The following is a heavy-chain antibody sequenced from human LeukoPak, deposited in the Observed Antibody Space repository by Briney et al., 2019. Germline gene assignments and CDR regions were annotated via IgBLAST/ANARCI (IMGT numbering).Heavy chain of an antibody. CDR1: GYTFTSYG. Sequence: ASVKVSCKASGYTFTSYGISWVRQAPGQGLEWMGWISAYNGNTNYAQKLQGRVTMTTDTSTSTAYMELRSLRSDDTAVYYCARQWPTRNVITWDIWFDPWGQGTLVTVSS. CDR3: ARQWPTRNVITWDIWFDP. J-gene: IGHJ5*02. CDR2: ISAYNGNT. D-gene: IGHD6-19*01. V-gene: IGHV1-18*01.